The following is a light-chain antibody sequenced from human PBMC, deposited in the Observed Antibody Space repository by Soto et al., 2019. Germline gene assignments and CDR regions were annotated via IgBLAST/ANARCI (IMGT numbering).Light chain of an antibody. CDR2: DVS. V-gene: IGLV2-14*01. CDR3: SSDTSSSTLV. J-gene: IGLJ3*02. CDR1: SSDVGGYNY. Sequence: QSVLTQPASVSGSPGQSITISCTGTSSDVGGYNYVSWYQQHPGKAPKLMIYDVSNRPSGVSNRFSGSKSGNTASLTISGLQAEEEADYYCSSDTSSSTLVFGGVTQLTVL.